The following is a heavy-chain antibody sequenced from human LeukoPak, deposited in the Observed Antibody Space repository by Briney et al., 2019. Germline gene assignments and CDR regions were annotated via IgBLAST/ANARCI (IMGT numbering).Heavy chain of an antibody. CDR3: AKDMDIVATSYFDY. J-gene: IGHJ4*02. D-gene: IGHD5-12*01. V-gene: IGHV3-23*01. CDR2: ISGSGGST. CDR1: GFTFINAW. Sequence: PGGSLRLSCAASGFTFINAWMSWVRQAPGKGLEWVSAISGSGGSTYYADSVKGRFTISRDNSKNTLYLQMNSLRAEDTAVYYCAKDMDIVATSYFDYWGQGTLVTVSS.